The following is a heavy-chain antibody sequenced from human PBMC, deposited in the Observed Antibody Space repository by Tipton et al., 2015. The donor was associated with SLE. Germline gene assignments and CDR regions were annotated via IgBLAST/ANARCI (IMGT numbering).Heavy chain of an antibody. CDR3: APKLPVVAAAGPFDY. V-gene: IGHV3-23*01. CDR1: GFTFSSYA. Sequence: SLRLSCAASGFTFSSYAMSWVRQAPGKGLEWVSAISGSGGSTYYADSVKGRFTISRDNSENTLYLQMNSLRAEDTAVYYCAPKLPVVAAAGPFDYWGQGTLVTVSS. CDR2: ISGSGGST. J-gene: IGHJ4*02. D-gene: IGHD6-13*01.